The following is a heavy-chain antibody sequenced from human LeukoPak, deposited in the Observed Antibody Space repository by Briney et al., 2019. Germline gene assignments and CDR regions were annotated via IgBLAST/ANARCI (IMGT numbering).Heavy chain of an antibody. CDR3: ARGLYNPVLRYFDWLLIPPWFDH. V-gene: IGHV4-34*01. D-gene: IGHD3-9*01. CDR1: GGSFSGYY. J-gene: IGHJ5*02. CDR2: INHSGST. Sequence: SETLSLTCPLYGGSFSGYYWSWLRQPPGNGLEWLGEINHSGSTNYNPSLKSRVTISVDTSKNQFSLKLSSVTAADTAVYYCARGLYNPVLRYFDWLLIPPWFDHWGQGTLVTVSS.